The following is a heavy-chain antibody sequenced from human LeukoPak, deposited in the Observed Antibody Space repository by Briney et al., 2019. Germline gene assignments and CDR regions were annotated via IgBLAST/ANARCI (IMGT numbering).Heavy chain of an antibody. D-gene: IGHD2-15*01. Sequence: SETLSLTCAVYGGSFSGYYWSWIRQSPGKGLEWIGEINHSGSTNYNPSLKSRVTISVDTSKNQFSLKLSSVTAADTAVYYCARGRPGGSDAFDIWGQGTMVTVSS. J-gene: IGHJ3*02. V-gene: IGHV4-34*01. CDR1: GGSFSGYY. CDR2: INHSGST. CDR3: ARGRPGGSDAFDI.